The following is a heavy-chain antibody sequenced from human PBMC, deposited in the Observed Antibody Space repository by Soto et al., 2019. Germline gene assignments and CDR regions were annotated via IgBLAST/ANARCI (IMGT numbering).Heavy chain of an antibody. CDR2: MNPGSGDT. CDR3: ARMETFGSLNWFDA. V-gene: IGHV1-8*01. D-gene: IGHD3-16*01. J-gene: IGHJ5*02. CDR1: GYSFTNND. Sequence: GAAVKVSCKASGYSFTNNDVSWVRQATGQGLEWMGWMNPGSGDTGYAQKFQGRVTMTSDISIATAYMELSSLRSDDTAIYYCARMETFGSLNWFDAWGQGTMVTVYS.